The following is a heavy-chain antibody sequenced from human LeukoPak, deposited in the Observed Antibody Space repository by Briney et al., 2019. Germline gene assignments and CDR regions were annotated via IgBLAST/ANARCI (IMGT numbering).Heavy chain of an antibody. CDR2: INHGRST. CDR1: GGSFSGYY. Sequence: PSETLSLTCAVYGGSFSGYYWSWIRQPPGKGLEWIGEINHGRSTNYSPSLKSRVTISVDTSKNQFSLRLRSVTAADTAMYYCARLLGYGEDRDYWGQGTLVTVSS. D-gene: IGHD4-17*01. CDR3: ARLLGYGEDRDY. V-gene: IGHV4-34*01. J-gene: IGHJ4*02.